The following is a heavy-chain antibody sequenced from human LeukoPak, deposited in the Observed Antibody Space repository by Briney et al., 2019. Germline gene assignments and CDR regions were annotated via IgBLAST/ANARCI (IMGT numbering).Heavy chain of an antibody. CDR2: IKQDGTEK. D-gene: IGHD4-17*01. J-gene: IGHJ3*02. Sequence: GGSPRLSCAAAGFNFSSYWMTWVRQAPGKGLEWVANIKQDGTEKYYVDSVKGRFTISRDNAKSSLYLQMNSLRAVDTAVYFCARPTTVTMVDAFNIWGLGTMVTVSS. CDR3: ARPTTVTMVDAFNI. CDR1: GFNFSSYW. V-gene: IGHV3-7*04.